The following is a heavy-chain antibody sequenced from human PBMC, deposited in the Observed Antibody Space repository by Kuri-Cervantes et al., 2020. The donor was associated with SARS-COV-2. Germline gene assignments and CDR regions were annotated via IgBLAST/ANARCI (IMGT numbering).Heavy chain of an antibody. D-gene: IGHD2-2*01. CDR1: GYTFTGYY. Sequence: ASVKVSCKASGYTFTGYYMHWVRQAPGQGLEWMGWINPNSGGTNYAQKFQGRVTITRDTSASTAYMELSSLRSEDTAVYYCASVSYCSSTSCHIYYYYGMDVWGQGTTVTVSS. CDR3: ASVSYCSSTSCHIYYYYGMDV. CDR2: INPNSGGT. J-gene: IGHJ6*01. V-gene: IGHV1-2*02.